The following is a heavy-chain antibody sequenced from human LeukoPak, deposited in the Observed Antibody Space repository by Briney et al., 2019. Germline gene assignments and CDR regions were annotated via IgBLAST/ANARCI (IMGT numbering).Heavy chain of an antibody. D-gene: IGHD1-1*01. CDR3: ARDQGSWTFDI. CDR2: ISYDGSNK. Sequence: PGGSLRLSCAASGFTFSSYAMHWVRQAPGKGLEWVAVISYDGSNKYYADSVKGRFTISRDNSKNTLYLQMNSLRAEDTAVYYCARDQGSWTFDIWGQGTMVTVSS. J-gene: IGHJ3*02. CDR1: GFTFSSYA. V-gene: IGHV3-30-3*01.